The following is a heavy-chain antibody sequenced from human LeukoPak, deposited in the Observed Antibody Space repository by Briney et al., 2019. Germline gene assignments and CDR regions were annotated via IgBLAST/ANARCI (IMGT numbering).Heavy chain of an antibody. CDR3: ARDPLPYYDILTGPY. Sequence: GGSLRLSCAASGFTFSSYEVNWVRQAPGKGLEWVSYISSSGSTIYYADSVKGRFTISRDNAKNSLYLQMNSLRAEDTAVYYCARDPLPYYDILTGPYWGQGTLVTVSS. CDR2: ISSSGSTI. CDR1: GFTFSSYE. J-gene: IGHJ4*02. V-gene: IGHV3-48*03. D-gene: IGHD3-9*01.